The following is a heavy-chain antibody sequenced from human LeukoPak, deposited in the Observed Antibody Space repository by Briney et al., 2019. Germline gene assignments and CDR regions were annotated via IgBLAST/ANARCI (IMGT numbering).Heavy chain of an antibody. CDR2: ISSSRSYI. V-gene: IGHV3-21*01. CDR1: GFTFSRYS. CDR3: ARDSNRGGYDSDY. J-gene: IGHJ4*02. D-gene: IGHD5-12*01. Sequence: GGSLRLSCAASGFTFSRYSMNWVRQAPGKGLEWVSYISSSRSYIYYADLVKGRFTISRDNAKYSLYLQMNSLRAEDTAVYYCARDSNRGGYDSDYWGQGTLVTVSS.